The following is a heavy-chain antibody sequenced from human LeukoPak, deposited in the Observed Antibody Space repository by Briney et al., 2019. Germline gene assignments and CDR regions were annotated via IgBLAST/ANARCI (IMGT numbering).Heavy chain of an antibody. D-gene: IGHD5-12*01. Sequence: GGSLRLSCAASEFTFNNAWMSWVRQAPGKGLEWVGRVKSDTDGGTTDYAAPVKGRFTISRDDSKNMVYLQMNSLRTDDTAVYYCTAGTGYSDHDYWGQGTLVTVSS. J-gene: IGHJ4*02. CDR1: EFTFNNAW. CDR2: VKSDTDGGTT. CDR3: TAGTGYSDHDY. V-gene: IGHV3-15*01.